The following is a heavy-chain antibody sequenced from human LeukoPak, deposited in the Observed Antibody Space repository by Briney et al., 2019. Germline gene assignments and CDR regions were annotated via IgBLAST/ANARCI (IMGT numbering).Heavy chain of an antibody. D-gene: IGHD3-10*01. CDR3: ARTITGTYGSGSYDY. CDR1: GFTFSSYW. Sequence: GGSLRLSCAASGFTFSSYWMSCLRQAPGKGLVGLVNIKQDGSEKYYVDSVKGRFTISRDNAKNSLYLQMNSLRAEDTAVYYCARTITGTYGSGSYDYWGQGTLVTVSS. CDR2: IKQDGSEK. V-gene: IGHV3-7*01. J-gene: IGHJ4*02.